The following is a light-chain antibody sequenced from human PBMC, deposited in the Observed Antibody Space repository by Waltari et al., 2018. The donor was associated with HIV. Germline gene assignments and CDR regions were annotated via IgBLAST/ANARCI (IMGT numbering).Light chain of an antibody. CDR3: YSRDTNGDHWV. V-gene: IGLV3-19*01. CDR1: SITKYY. J-gene: IGLJ3*02. CDR2: GKN. Sequence: SSALTQDPAVSVALGKKVRVTCQGDSITKYYASWFQRKPGQAPLLVIYGKNKRPSGITDRFSGSDSGITSSLTITGAQAEDEADYFCYSRDTNGDHWVFGGGTKVTVL.